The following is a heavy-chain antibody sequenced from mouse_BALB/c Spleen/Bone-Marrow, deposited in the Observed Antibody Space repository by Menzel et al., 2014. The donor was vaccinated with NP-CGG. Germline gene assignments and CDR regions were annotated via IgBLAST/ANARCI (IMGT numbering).Heavy chain of an antibody. CDR1: GYAFSNYG. D-gene: IGHD2-4*01. CDR3: ASVYDYGRGYAMDY. Sequence: QVQLQLSGAELVRPGSPVKISCKASGYAFSNYGMNWVKQRPGQGLEWIGLIYPGDGETNYNGEFEGRVTLTADKSSSTAYMQVSSLTSKDSAVYFCASVYDYGRGYAMDYWGQGTSVTVSS. V-gene: IGHV1-80*01. CDR2: IYPGDGET. J-gene: IGHJ4*01.